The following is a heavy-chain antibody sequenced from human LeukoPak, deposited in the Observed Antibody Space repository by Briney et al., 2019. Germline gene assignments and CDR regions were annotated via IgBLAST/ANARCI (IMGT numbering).Heavy chain of an antibody. CDR2: IYHSGST. CDR3: ARARSYGYYFDY. CDR1: GDSISNYY. J-gene: IGHJ4*02. D-gene: IGHD4-17*01. V-gene: IGHV4-38-2*02. Sequence: SETLSLTCTVSGDSISNYYWNWIRQPPGKGLEWIGSIYHSGSTYYNPSLKGRVTISVDTSKNQFSLKLSSVTAADTAVYYCARARSYGYYFDYWGQGTLVTVSS.